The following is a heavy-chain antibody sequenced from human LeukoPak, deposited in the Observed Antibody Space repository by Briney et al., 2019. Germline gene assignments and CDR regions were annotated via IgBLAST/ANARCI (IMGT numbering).Heavy chain of an antibody. J-gene: IGHJ4*02. CDR3: ARVGGYSYGASFVDY. CDR1: GFTVSSNY. D-gene: IGHD5-18*01. V-gene: IGHV3-66*02. Sequence: GGSLRLSCAASGFTVSSNYMSWVRQAPGKGLEWVSVIYSGGSTYYADSVKGRFTISRDNFKNTLYLQMNSLRAEDTAVYYCARVGGYSYGASFVDYWGQGTLVTVSS. CDR2: IYSGGST.